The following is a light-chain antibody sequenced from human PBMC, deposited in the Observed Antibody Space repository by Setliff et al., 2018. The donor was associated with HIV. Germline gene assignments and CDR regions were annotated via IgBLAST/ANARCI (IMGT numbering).Light chain of an antibody. CDR3: QQYYSTPLT. CDR1: QSLFYSSNKKNY. J-gene: IGKJ3*01. V-gene: IGKV4-1*01. CDR2: WAS. Sequence: DIVMTQSPDSLAVSLGERATINCKSSQSLFYSSNKKNYITWYQHKPGQPPKLLIYWASTRQSGVPDRFSGSGYGTDFTLTISSLQAEDVAVYYCQQYYSTPLTFGPGTKVDIK.